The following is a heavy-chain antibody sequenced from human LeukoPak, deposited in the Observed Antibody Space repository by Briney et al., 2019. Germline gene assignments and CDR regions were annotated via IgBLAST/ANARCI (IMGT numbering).Heavy chain of an antibody. CDR1: GGSISSSSYY. D-gene: IGHD5-24*01. CDR2: IYYSGST. J-gene: IGHJ4*02. Sequence: PSETLSLTCTVSGGSISSSSYYWGWIRQPPGKGLEWIGSIYYSGSTHYNPSLKSRVTTSVDTSKNQFSLKLSSVTAADTAVYYCARRSSRDGYLDYWGQGTLVTVSS. V-gene: IGHV4-39*01. CDR3: ARRSSRDGYLDY.